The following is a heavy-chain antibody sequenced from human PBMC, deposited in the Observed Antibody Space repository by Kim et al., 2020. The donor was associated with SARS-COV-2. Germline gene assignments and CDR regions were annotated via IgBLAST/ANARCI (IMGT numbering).Heavy chain of an antibody. Sequence: GGSLRLSCAASGFTFSSYEMNWVRQAPGKGLEWVSYISNSGDTRYYADSVKGRFTISRDNAKNSLYLQMNSLRAEDTAIYYCARGWRTLDFWGQGTLVTVSS. CDR1: GFTFSSYE. CDR3: ARGWRTLDF. D-gene: IGHD2-8*02. V-gene: IGHV3-48*03. CDR2: ISNSGDTR. J-gene: IGHJ4*02.